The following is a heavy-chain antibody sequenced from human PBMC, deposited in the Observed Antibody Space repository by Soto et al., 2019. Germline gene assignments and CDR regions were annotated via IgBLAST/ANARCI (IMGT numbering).Heavy chain of an antibody. CDR1: GFTFSSYG. CDR2: ISYDGSNK. V-gene: IGHV3-30*18. D-gene: IGHD6-19*01. CDR3: AKQVTPHSSGWPDAFDI. Sequence: QGQLVESGGGVVQPGRSLRLSYAVSGFTFSSYGMHWVRQAPGKGQEWVAVISYDGSNKYYADSVKGRFTISRDNSKNTLHLQMNSLRAEDTAVYYCAKQVTPHSSGWPDAFDIWGQGTMVSVSS. J-gene: IGHJ3*02.